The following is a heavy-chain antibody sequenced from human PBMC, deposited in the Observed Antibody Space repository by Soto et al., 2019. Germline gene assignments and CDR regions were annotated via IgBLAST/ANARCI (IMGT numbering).Heavy chain of an antibody. D-gene: IGHD3-10*01. CDR2: IIPIFGTA. Sequence: QVQLVQSGAEVKKPGSSVKVSCKASGGTFSSYAISWVRQAPGQGLEWMGGIIPIFGTANYAQKFQGRVTITADESTSTAYMERSSLRSEDTAVYYCARVRSMSYYYGSGSQYYYYGMDVWGQGTTVTVSS. J-gene: IGHJ6*02. V-gene: IGHV1-69*12. CDR1: GGTFSSYA. CDR3: ARVRSMSYYYGSGSQYYYYGMDV.